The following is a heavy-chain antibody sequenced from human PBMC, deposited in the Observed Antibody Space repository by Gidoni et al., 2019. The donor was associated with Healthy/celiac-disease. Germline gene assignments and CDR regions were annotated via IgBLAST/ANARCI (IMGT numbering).Heavy chain of an antibody. Sequence: EVQLWESGGGSVQPGGSLRLSCAASVFTFSSYAMSWVRQAPGKGLEWVSAIRGSGGSTYYADSVKGRFTISRDKSKNTLYLQMNSLRAEDTAVYYCAKVPDDFWSGPSNYFDYWGQGTLVTVSS. D-gene: IGHD3-3*01. CDR1: VFTFSSYA. CDR3: AKVPDDFWSGPSNYFDY. V-gene: IGHV3-23*01. CDR2: IRGSGGST. J-gene: IGHJ4*02.